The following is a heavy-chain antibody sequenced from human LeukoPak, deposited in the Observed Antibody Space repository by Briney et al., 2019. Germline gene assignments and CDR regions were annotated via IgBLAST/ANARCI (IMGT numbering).Heavy chain of an antibody. CDR3: AGEPYPGIGVAGLVN. V-gene: IGHV3-7*03. Sequence: GGSLRLSCAASGFTLRSYWMSWVRQAPGKGLEWVANIKQDGSEKYYVDSVKGRFTISRVNAKSTLYLQMNSLRAEDTAVYYCAGEPYPGIGVAGLVNWGQGTLVTVSS. CDR2: IKQDGSEK. D-gene: IGHD6-19*01. J-gene: IGHJ4*02. CDR1: GFTLRSYW.